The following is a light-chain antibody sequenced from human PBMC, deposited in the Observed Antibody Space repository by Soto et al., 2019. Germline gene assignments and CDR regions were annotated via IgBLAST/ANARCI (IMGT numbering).Light chain of an antibody. CDR2: GAS. J-gene: IGKJ3*01. V-gene: IGKV1-39*01. CDR3: QQSSGGPPFT. Sequence: DIQMTQSPSSLSASVGDRVTIACRASQRINIFLNWYQQKPGKAPKLLIYGASSLQSGVPSRFSAAGSGTDFNLRITSLQPADFGNYYCQQSSGGPPFTFGPGTTVDIK. CDR1: QRINIF.